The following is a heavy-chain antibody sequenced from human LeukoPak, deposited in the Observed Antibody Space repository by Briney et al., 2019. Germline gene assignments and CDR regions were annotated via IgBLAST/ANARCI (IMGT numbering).Heavy chain of an antibody. CDR1: GFTFSSYG. CDR2: IWYDGSNK. CDR3: AGGQMFTSGGFDN. D-gene: IGHD6-19*01. V-gene: IGHV3-33*01. Sequence: GRSLRLSCAASGFTFSSYGMHWVRQAPGKGLEWVAVIWYDGSNKYYADSVKGRFTISRDNSNNMVFLQMNSLTVEDTALYYCAGGQMFTSGGFDNWGQGTLVTVSS. J-gene: IGHJ4*02.